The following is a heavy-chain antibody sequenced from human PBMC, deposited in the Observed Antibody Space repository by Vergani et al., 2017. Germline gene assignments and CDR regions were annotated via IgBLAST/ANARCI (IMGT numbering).Heavy chain of an antibody. CDR2: LYYSGST. CDR3: ARXQYYGSGSYPPFDY. J-gene: IGHJ4*02. D-gene: IGHD3-10*01. Sequence: QVQLQESGPGLVKPSQTLPLTCTVSGGSISSGDYYWSWIRQPPGKGLEWIGYLYYSGSTYYNPSLKSRVTISVDTSKNQFSLKLSSVTAADTAVYYCARXQYYGSGSYPPFDYWGQGTLVTVSS. V-gene: IGHV4-30-4*08. CDR1: GGSISSGDYY.